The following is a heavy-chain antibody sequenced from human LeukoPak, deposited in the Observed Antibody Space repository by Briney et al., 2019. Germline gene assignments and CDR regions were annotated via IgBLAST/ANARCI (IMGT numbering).Heavy chain of an antibody. Sequence: GGSLRLSCAASEFTFSGHWMSWVRQAPGKGLEWVAHINQDGSERLYVDSVKGRFTISRDNAKNSLYLQMNSLRDEDTAVYYCALNRGSGWYFHYWGQGTLVTVSS. D-gene: IGHD6-19*01. V-gene: IGHV3-7*01. CDR3: ALNRGSGWYFHY. CDR2: INQDGSER. J-gene: IGHJ4*02. CDR1: EFTFSGHW.